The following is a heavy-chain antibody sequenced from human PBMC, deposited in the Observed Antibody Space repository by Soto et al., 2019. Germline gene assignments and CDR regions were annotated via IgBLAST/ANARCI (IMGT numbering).Heavy chain of an antibody. D-gene: IGHD3-3*01. Sequence: PSETLSLTCAVSGGSISSGGYSWSWIRQPPGKGLEWIGYIYHSGSTYYNPSLKSRVTISVDRSKNQFSLKLSSVTAADTAVYYCARGSDYDFWSGSIVWFDPWGQGTLVTVS. CDR1: GGSISSGGYS. J-gene: IGHJ5*02. CDR3: ARGSDYDFWSGSIVWFDP. V-gene: IGHV4-30-2*01. CDR2: IYHSGST.